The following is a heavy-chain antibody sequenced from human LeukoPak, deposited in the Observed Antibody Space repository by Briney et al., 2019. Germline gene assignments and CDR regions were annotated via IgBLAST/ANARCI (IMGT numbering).Heavy chain of an antibody. V-gene: IGHV4-34*01. CDR1: GGSFSGYY. CDR2: INHSGTT. CDR3: ARQSHVDTSMVF. D-gene: IGHD5-18*01. J-gene: IGHJ4*02. Sequence: SETLSHTCAVYGGSFSGYYWSWIRQPPGKGLEWIGEINHSGTTNYNPSLKSRVTISVDTSKSQFSLKLSSVTAADTAVYYCARQSHVDTSMVFWGQGTLVTVSS.